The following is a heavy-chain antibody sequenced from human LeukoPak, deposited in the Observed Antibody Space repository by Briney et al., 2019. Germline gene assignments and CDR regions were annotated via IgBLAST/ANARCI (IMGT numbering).Heavy chain of an antibody. D-gene: IGHD3-10*01. Sequence: GGSLRLSCATSGFSFSDNYMTWVRQAPGKGLEWVSVIYRGGSTYYTDSVKGRFTISRDNSKNTVYLQMYSLRVEDTAVYYCARGGGYGSGNHYRGGAFDIWGQGTMVTVSS. CDR2: IYRGGST. CDR3: ARGGGYGSGNHYRGGAFDI. CDR1: GFSFSDNY. J-gene: IGHJ3*02. V-gene: IGHV3-53*01.